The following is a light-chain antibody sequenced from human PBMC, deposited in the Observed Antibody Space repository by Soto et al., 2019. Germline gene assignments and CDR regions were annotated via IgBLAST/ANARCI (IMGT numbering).Light chain of an antibody. Sequence: DIVMTQSPDSLAVSLGERATINCKSSQSVLYSSNNKNYLAWYQQKPGQPPKLLIYWASTRESGVPDRFSGSGSGTDFSLTISSLQAEDVAVYYCQQYYSTPITFGQWTRLEIQ. J-gene: IGKJ5*01. V-gene: IGKV4-1*01. CDR2: WAS. CDR1: QSVLYSSNNKNY. CDR3: QQYYSTPIT.